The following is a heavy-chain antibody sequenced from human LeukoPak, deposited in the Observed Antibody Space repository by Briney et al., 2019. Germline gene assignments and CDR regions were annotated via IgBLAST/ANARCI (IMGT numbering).Heavy chain of an antibody. CDR1: GGSFSGYY. V-gene: IGHV4-34*01. CDR3: ARGPGDFWGGYYYAFDI. J-gene: IGHJ3*02. D-gene: IGHD3-3*01. Sequence: SETLSLTCAVYGGSFSGYYWSWIRQPPGKGLEWIGEINHSGSTNYNPSLKSRVTISVDTSKNQFSLKLSSVTAADTAVYYCARGPGDFWGGYYYAFDIWGQGTMVTVSS. CDR2: INHSGST.